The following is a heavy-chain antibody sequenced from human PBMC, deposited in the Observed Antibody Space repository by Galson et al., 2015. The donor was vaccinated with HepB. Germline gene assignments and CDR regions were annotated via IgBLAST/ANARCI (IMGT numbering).Heavy chain of an antibody. Sequence: SVKVSCKASGYTFTRYYMHWVRQAPGQGLEWMGIINPSGGSTSYAQKFQGRVTMTRDTSTSTVYMELSSLRSEDTAVYYCARDLAKWGGGSCPLDYWGQGTLVTVSS. CDR3: ARDLAKWGGGSCPLDY. CDR2: INPSGGST. V-gene: IGHV1-46*01. D-gene: IGHD2-15*01. J-gene: IGHJ4*02. CDR1: GYTFTRYY.